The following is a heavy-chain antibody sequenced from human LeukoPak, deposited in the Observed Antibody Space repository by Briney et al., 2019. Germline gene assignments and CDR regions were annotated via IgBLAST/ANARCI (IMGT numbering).Heavy chain of an antibody. Sequence: GSLRLSCEASGFTFSSSAMTWVRQAPGKGLEWVSSISIDVDKTYYADPVKGRVTISRDNSKTTLYLQMNSLRAEDTAVYYCAKFSRSYCSSTRCSKYFDYWGQGTLVTVSS. V-gene: IGHV3-23*01. D-gene: IGHD2-2*01. CDR2: ISIDVDKT. CDR3: AKFSRSYCSSTRCSKYFDY. J-gene: IGHJ4*02. CDR1: GFTFSSSA.